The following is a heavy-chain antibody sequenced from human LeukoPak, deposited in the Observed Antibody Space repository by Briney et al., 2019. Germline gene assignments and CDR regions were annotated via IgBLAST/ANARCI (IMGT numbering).Heavy chain of an antibody. CDR2: IRYDGSNK. V-gene: IGHV3-30*02. D-gene: IGHD6-13*01. CDR3: AKGRRLGIAAAEIDY. CDR1: GFTFSSYG. Sequence: PGGSLRLSCAASGFTFSSYGMHWVRQAPGKGLEWVAFIRYDGSNKYYADSVKGRFTISRDNSKNTLYLQMNSLRAEDMALYYCAKGRRLGIAAAEIDYWGQGTLVTVSS. J-gene: IGHJ4*02.